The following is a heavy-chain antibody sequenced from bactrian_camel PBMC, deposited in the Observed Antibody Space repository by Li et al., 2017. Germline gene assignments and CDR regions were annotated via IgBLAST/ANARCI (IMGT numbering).Heavy chain of an antibody. CDR1: GLTFDDSD. CDR3: VGDAWTW. Sequence: HVQLVESGGGSVRAGGSLRLSCTASGLTFDDSDMGWYRQAPGNECELVSTISSDGSTYYRDSVKGRFTISRDNARNTVYLQMDNLNSDDTALYYCVGDAWTWWGQGTQVTVS. D-gene: IGHD1*01. J-gene: IGHJ4*01. V-gene: IGHV3S55*01. CDR2: ISSDGST.